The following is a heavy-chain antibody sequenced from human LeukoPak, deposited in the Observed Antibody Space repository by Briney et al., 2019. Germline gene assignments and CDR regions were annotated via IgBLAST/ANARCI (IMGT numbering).Heavy chain of an antibody. D-gene: IGHD6-13*01. J-gene: IGHJ5*02. CDR2: IYYSGST. Sequence: PSETLSLTCTVSGGSISSGDYYWSWIRQPPGKGLEWIGYIYYSGSTYYNPSLKSRVTISVDTSKNQFSLNLSSVTAADTAVYYCARDREQDNWFDPWGQGTLVTVSS. CDR3: ARDREQDNWFDP. CDR1: GGSISSGDYY. V-gene: IGHV4-30-4*01.